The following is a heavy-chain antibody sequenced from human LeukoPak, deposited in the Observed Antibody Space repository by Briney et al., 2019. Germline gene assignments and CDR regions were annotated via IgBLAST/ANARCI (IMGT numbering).Heavy chain of an antibody. CDR1: GGSFSGYY. Sequence: SETLSLTCAVYGGSFSGYYWSWIRQPPGKGLEWIGEINHSGSTNYNPSLKSRVTISVDTSKNQFSLKLSSVTAADTAMYYCARQTTVTSNFDYWGQGTLVTVSS. CDR2: INHSGST. CDR3: ARQTTVTSNFDY. V-gene: IGHV4-34*01. D-gene: IGHD4-17*01. J-gene: IGHJ4*02.